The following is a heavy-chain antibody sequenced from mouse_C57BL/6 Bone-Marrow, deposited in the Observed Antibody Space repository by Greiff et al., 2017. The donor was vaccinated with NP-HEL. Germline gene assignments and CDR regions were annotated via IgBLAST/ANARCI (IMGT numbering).Heavy chain of an antibody. CDR3: ARDYLWLRQSY. CDR2: IYPGSGST. J-gene: IGHJ2*01. V-gene: IGHV1-55*01. D-gene: IGHD2-2*01. Sequence: VQLQQSGAELVKPGASVKMSCKASGYTFTSYWITWVKQRPGQGLEWIGDIYPGSGSTNYNEKFKSKATLTVDTSSSTAYMQLSSLTSEDSAVYYCARDYLWLRQSYWGQGTTLTVSS. CDR1: GYTFTSYW.